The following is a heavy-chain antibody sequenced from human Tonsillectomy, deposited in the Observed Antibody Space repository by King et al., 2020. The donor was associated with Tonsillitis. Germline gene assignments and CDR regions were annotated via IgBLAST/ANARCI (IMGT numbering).Heavy chain of an antibody. CDR1: GFSLSTSGVG. V-gene: IGHV2-5*01. CDR3: AQSYDFWSGYYSWYFDL. Sequence: ITLKESGPTLVKPTQTLTLTCTFSGFSLSTSGVGVGWIRQPPGEALEWLALIYWNDDKRYSPSLKSRLTITKDTSKNQVVLTMTNMDPVDTATYYCAQSYDFWSGYYSWYFDLWGRGTLVTVSS. CDR2: IYWNDDK. D-gene: IGHD3-3*01. J-gene: IGHJ2*01.